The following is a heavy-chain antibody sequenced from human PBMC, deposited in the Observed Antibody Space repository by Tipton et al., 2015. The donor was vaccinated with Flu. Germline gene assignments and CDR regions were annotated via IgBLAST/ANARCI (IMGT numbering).Heavy chain of an antibody. J-gene: IGHJ4*02. CDR3: ARESTDITMIVVAYFDY. V-gene: IGHV3-7*01. CDR2: IKQDGSEK. Sequence: SLRLSCAASGFTFSSYWMSWVRQAPGKGLEWVANIKQDGSEKYYVDSVKGRFTISRDNAKNSLYLQMNSLRAEDTAVYYCARESTDITMIVVAYFDYWGQGTLVTVSS. D-gene: IGHD3-22*01. CDR1: GFTFSSYW.